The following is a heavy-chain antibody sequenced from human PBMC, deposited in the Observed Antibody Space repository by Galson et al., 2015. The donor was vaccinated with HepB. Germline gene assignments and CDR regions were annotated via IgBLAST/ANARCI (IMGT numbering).Heavy chain of an antibody. CDR2: IKEDGGAK. Sequence: LRLSCAASGFTFSTYWMSWVRQAPGKGLEWVANIKEDGGAKNYVDSVKGRFTISRDNGKNSLFLQMNSLTAEDTAVYYCARNHYWLFDYLGQGTLVTVSS. J-gene: IGHJ4*02. D-gene: IGHD1-14*01. CDR1: GFTFSTYW. CDR3: ARNHYWLFDY. V-gene: IGHV3-7*03.